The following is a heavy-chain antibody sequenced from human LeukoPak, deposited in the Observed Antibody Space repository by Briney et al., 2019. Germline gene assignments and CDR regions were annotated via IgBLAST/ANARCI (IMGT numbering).Heavy chain of an antibody. V-gene: IGHV3-15*01. J-gene: IGHJ4*02. CDR2: IKSKTDGGTT. D-gene: IGHD6-13*01. CDR1: GLTFSSQV. CDR3: TTEYGDSSSCFDY. Sequence: GGSLRLSCAASGLTFSSQVMSWVRQTPGKGLEWVGRIKSKTDGGTTDYAAPVKGRFTISRDDSKNTLYLQMNSLKTEDTAVYYCTTEYGDSSSCFDYWGQGTLVTVSS.